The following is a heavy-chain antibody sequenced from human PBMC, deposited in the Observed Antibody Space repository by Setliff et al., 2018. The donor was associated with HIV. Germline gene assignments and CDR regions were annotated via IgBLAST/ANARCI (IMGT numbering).Heavy chain of an antibody. J-gene: IGHJ4*02. CDR2: INHSGST. D-gene: IGHD3-22*01. Sequence: SETLSLTCAVYGGSFSGYYWSWIRQPPGKGLEWIGEINHSGSTNYNPSLKSRVTISVDTSKNQFSLKLSSVTAADTAVYYCAREQGRSYYDSSGFDYWGQGIPVTVSS. CDR1: GGSFSGYY. CDR3: AREQGRSYYDSSGFDY. V-gene: IGHV4-34*01.